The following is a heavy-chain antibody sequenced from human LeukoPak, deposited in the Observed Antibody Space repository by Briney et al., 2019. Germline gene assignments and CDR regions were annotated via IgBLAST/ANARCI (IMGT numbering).Heavy chain of an antibody. J-gene: IGHJ4*02. D-gene: IGHD3-16*01. V-gene: IGHV3-23*01. CDR2: ISGGDGST. CDR3: AKSGLSRLDD. Sequence: GGSLRLSCSASGFTFSSYAMSWVRLAPGKGLKWVSSISGGDGSTYYANSVKGRFTISRDNSKNTLYLQMDSLRAEDTAVYYCAKSGLSRLDDWSQGSLVTVSS. CDR1: GFTFSSYA.